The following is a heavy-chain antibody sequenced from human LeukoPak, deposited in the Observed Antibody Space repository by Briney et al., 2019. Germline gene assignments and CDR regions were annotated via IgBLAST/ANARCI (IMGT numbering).Heavy chain of an antibody. CDR2: ISGSGGST. CDR1: GFTFSSYA. CDR3: ARADILTGYYFDY. V-gene: IGHV3-23*01. J-gene: IGHJ4*02. Sequence: PGGSLRLSCAASGFTFSSYAMSWVRQAPGKGLEWVSAISGSGGSTYYADSVKGRFTISRDNSKNTLYLQMNSLRAEDTAVYYCARADILTGYYFDYWGQGTLVTVSS. D-gene: IGHD3-9*01.